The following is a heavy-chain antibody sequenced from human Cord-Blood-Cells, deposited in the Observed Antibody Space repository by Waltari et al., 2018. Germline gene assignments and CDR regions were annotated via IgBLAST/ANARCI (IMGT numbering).Heavy chain of an antibody. CDR2: IKQDGSEK. V-gene: IGHV3-7*01. D-gene: IGHD4-17*01. CDR1: GFTFSSYW. J-gene: IGHJ4*02. Sequence: EVQLVESGGGLVQPGGSLRLSCAASGFTFSSYWMSWVGQAPGKGLEWVANIKQDGSEKYNVDSVKGRCTISRDNAKNSLYLQMNSLRAEDTAVYYCARDPYGDYDYWGQGTLVTVSS. CDR3: ARDPYGDYDY.